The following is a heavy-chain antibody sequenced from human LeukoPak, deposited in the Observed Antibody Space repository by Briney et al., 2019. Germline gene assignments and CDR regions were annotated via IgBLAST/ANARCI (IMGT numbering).Heavy chain of an antibody. CDR3: ARAEDYYDSSSLDAFDI. Sequence: GGSLRLSCAASGFTFSSYAMHWVRQAPGKGLEYVSAISSNGGSTYYANSVKGRFTISRDNSKNTLYLQMGSLRAEDMAVYYCARAEDYYDSSSLDAFDIWGQGTMVTVSS. CDR2: ISSNGGST. D-gene: IGHD3-22*01. CDR1: GFTFSSYA. J-gene: IGHJ3*02. V-gene: IGHV3-64*01.